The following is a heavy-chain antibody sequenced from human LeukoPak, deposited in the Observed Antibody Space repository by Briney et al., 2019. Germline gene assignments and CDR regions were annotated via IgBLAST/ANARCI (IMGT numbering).Heavy chain of an antibody. CDR3: AVYCGSDCYSTLDDAFDI. CDR2: IYPGDSDT. D-gene: IGHD2-21*02. J-gene: IGHJ3*02. CDR1: GYSFTSYW. V-gene: IGHV5-51*01. Sequence: GESLKISCKGSGYSFTSYWIGWVRQMPGKGLEWMGIIYPGDSDTRYSPSFQGQVTISADKSISTAYLQWSSLKASDTAMYYCAVYCGSDCYSTLDDAFDIWGQGTMVTVSS.